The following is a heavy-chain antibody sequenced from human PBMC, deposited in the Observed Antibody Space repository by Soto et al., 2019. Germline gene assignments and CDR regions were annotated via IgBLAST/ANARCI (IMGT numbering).Heavy chain of an antibody. Sequence: SETLSLTCAVYGGSFSGYYWSWIRQPPGKGLEWIGEINHSGSTNYNPSLKSRVTISVDTSKNQFSLELGSVTAADTAVYYCARIRAHYYGSGSYFVWGQGTLVTVSS. D-gene: IGHD3-10*01. CDR1: GGSFSGYY. J-gene: IGHJ4*02. CDR2: INHSGST. V-gene: IGHV4-34*01. CDR3: ARIRAHYYGSGSYFV.